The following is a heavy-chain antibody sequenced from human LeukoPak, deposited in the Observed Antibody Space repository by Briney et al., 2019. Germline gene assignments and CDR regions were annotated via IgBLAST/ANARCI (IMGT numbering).Heavy chain of an antibody. V-gene: IGHV1-46*01. Sequence: GASVKVSCKASGYTFTSYYMHWVRQAPGQGLEWMGIINPSGGSTSHAQKFQGRVTMTRDMSTSTVYMELSSLRSEDTAVYYCARDGNGSGSYDSWFDPWGQGTLVTVSS. J-gene: IGHJ5*02. CDR1: GYTFTSYY. CDR3: ARDGNGSGSYDSWFDP. CDR2: INPSGGST. D-gene: IGHD3-10*01.